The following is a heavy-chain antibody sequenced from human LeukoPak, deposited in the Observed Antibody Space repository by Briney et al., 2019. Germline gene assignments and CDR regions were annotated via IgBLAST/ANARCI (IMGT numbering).Heavy chain of an antibody. V-gene: IGHV1-2*02. CDR1: GYTFTGYY. CDR2: INPNSGGT. D-gene: IGHD6-13*01. CDR3: ARTGYSSSYGFTGDY. Sequence: ASVKVSCKASGYTFTGYYMHWVRQAPGQGLEWMGWINPNSGGTKYAQKFQGRVTMTRDTSISTAYMELSRLRSDDTAVYYCARTGYSSSYGFTGDYWGQGTLVTVSS. J-gene: IGHJ4*02.